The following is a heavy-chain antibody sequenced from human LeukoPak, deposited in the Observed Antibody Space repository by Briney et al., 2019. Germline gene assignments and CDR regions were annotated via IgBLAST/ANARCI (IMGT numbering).Heavy chain of an antibody. Sequence: SETLSLTCTVSGGSISSSSYYWGWIRQPPGKGLEWIGNIFYSGRTYYNPSLKSRVTISVDTSKNQFSLKLSSVTAADTAVYYCAADRLSSSWYGDTDYWGQGTLVTVSS. CDR2: IFYSGRT. CDR1: GGSISSSSYY. D-gene: IGHD6-13*01. CDR3: AADRLSSSWYGDTDY. V-gene: IGHV4-39*01. J-gene: IGHJ4*02.